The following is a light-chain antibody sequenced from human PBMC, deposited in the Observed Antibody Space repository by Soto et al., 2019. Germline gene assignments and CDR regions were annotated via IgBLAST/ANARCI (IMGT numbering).Light chain of an antibody. CDR3: HHYPRSSWT. Sequence: EIVLTQSPGTLSLSPGERATLSCRASQRVSSHSLAWYQQKPGQAPRTLIYGASSRATGIPARFSASGSGTDFTLTISRLEPEDFAVYYCHHYPRSSWTFGQGTKVEVK. CDR2: GAS. J-gene: IGKJ1*01. V-gene: IGKV3-20*01. CDR1: QRVSSHS.